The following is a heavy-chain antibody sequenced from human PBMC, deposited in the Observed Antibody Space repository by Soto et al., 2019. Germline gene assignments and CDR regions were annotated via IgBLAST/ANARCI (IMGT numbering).Heavy chain of an antibody. Sequence: GGSLRLSCAASGFTFSSFAMTWVRQAPGKGLEWVSTISGSGVGTYYADSVQGRFTISRDSSKNTLYLQMNSLRAEDTAVYYCAKGDIPNEYWGQGTLVTVSS. CDR1: GFTFSSFA. CDR3: AKGDIPNEY. J-gene: IGHJ4*02. D-gene: IGHD5-12*01. CDR2: ISGSGVGT. V-gene: IGHV3-23*01.